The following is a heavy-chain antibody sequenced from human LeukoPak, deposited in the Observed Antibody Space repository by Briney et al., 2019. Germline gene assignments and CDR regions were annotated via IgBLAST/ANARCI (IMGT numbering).Heavy chain of an antibody. J-gene: IGHJ3*02. Sequence: SQTLSLTCTVSGGSINSGGYYWSWIRQPPGKGLEWIGYIYHSGGTYYNPSLKSRVTISVDRSKNQFSLRLTSVTAADTAVYYCARGAIWGTYRDAFDIWGQGTMVTVSS. CDR2: IYHSGGT. CDR1: GGSINSGGYY. D-gene: IGHD3-16*02. CDR3: ARGAIWGTYRDAFDI. V-gene: IGHV4-30-2*01.